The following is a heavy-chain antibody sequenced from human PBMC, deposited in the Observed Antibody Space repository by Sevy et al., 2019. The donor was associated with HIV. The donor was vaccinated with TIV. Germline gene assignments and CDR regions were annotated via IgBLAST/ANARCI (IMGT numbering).Heavy chain of an antibody. CDR1: GFTFSDYY. Sequence: GGSLRLSCAASGFTFSDYYMSWIRQAPGKGLQWVSYITSSGSTIYYADSVKGRFTISRDNAKNSLYLQINSLRAEDTAVYYCARLRDSGWYYFDYWGQGTLVTVSS. J-gene: IGHJ4*02. CDR3: ARLRDSGWYYFDY. V-gene: IGHV3-11*01. CDR2: ITSSGSTI. D-gene: IGHD6-19*01.